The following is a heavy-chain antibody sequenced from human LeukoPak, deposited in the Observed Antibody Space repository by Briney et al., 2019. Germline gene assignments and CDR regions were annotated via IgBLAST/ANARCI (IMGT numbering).Heavy chain of an antibody. J-gene: IGHJ3*02. CDR1: GFTFSSYW. CDR3: ARGNFAFEGAFDI. Sequence: GGSLRLSCAASGFTFSSYWMHWVRQAPGKGLVWVSRINSDGSSTSYVDSVKGRFTISRDNAKNTLYLQMNSLRAEDTAVYYCARGNFAFEGAFDIWGQGTMVTVSS. V-gene: IGHV3-74*01. CDR2: INSDGSST.